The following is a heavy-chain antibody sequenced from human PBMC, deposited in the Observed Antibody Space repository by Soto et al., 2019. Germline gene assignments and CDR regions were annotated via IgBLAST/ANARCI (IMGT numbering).Heavy chain of an antibody. CDR1: GDSVTNSSYY. CDR2: VYYRGRS. J-gene: IGHJ4*02. D-gene: IGHD4-17*01. CDR3: VSQRTTVPTQAYFDY. V-gene: IGHV4-39*01. Sequence: PSETLSITCTVSGDSVTNSSYYWGWIRQSPGKGLEWIGSVYYRGRSYSKSSVKSRVTIPVDTSKNRFSLSLNSVTASDTAVYFCVSQRTTVPTQAYFDYWGPGALVTVSS.